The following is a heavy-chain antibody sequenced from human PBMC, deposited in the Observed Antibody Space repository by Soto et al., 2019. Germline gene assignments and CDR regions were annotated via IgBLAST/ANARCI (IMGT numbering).Heavy chain of an antibody. V-gene: IGHV3-30*03. CDR1: GFTFSNYG. J-gene: IGHJ4*02. Sequence: QVQLVESGGGVVQPGRSLRLSCVVSGFTFSNYGMHWVRQAPGKGLEWVAVISYDGSNQYYTDSVKGRFTISRDNSKNTLYLQMNSPRPEDTAMYYCAHAMVRGAAFDFWGQGNLVTVSS. CDR3: AHAMVRGAAFDF. D-gene: IGHD3-10*01. CDR2: ISYDGSNQ.